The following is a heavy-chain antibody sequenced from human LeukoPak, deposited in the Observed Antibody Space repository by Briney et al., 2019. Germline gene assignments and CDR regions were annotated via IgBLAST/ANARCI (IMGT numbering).Heavy chain of an antibody. CDR2: TYYRSKWFN. V-gene: IGHV6-1*01. D-gene: IGHD5-18*01. Sequence: SQTLSLTCAISGDSVSSNGAAWNWIRQSPSRGLEWLVRTYYRSKWFNDYAVSVKGRITINPDTSKNQFSLQLNSVTPEDTAVYYCARVGGYSYGLLYYYGMDVWGQGTTVAVSS. J-gene: IGHJ6*02. CDR1: GDSVSSNGAA. CDR3: ARVGGYSYGLLYYYGMDV.